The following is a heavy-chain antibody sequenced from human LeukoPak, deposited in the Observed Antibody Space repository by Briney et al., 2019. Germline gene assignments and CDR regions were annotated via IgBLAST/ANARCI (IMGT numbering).Heavy chain of an antibody. J-gene: IGHJ6*02. CDR1: GFTVRSNY. Sequence: GGSLRLSCAASGFTVRSNYMSWVRQAPGKGLEWVSLIYSGGSTFYADSVKGRFTISRGNSKNTLSLQMNSLRAEDTAVYYCASTDITVVVTAYGMAVWGQGTTVTVSS. D-gene: IGHD3-22*01. CDR3: ASTDITVVVTAYGMAV. V-gene: IGHV3-66*01. CDR2: IYSGGST.